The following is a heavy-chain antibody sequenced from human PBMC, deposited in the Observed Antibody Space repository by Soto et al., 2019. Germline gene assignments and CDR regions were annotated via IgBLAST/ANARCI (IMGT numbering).Heavy chain of an antibody. Sequence: ASVKVSCKASGYTFTSSSIHWVRQAPGQGLEWMGMVNPTSGGTTYAQSFQDRVAMTRDTSTGTVYMELSNLRSEDTAVYYCARSRSLNPWGQGTLVTVSS. J-gene: IGHJ5*02. CDR1: GYTFTSSS. CDR3: ARSRSLNP. CDR2: VNPTSGGT. V-gene: IGHV1-46*03.